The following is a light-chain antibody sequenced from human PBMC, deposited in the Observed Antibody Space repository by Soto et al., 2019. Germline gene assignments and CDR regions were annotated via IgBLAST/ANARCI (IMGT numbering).Light chain of an antibody. J-gene: IGLJ2*01. CDR1: SGDVGGYNY. CDR3: SSYAGSNNVV. Sequence: QSALTQPPSASGSPGQSVTISCTGTSGDVGGYNYVSWYQQYPGKAPKLMIYLVSRRPSGVPDRFSGSKSGNTASLTVSSLQAEDEANYYCSSYAGSNNVVFGGGTKVTVL. CDR2: LVS. V-gene: IGLV2-8*01.